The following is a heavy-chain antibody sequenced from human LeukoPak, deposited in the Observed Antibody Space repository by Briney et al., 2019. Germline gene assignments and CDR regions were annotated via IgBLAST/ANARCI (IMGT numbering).Heavy chain of an antibody. D-gene: IGHD3-22*01. Sequence: ASVKVSCKASGYTFTSYGISWVRQAPGQGLEWMGWISAYNGNTNYAQKFQGRVTMTRDTSTSTVYMGLSSLRSEDTAVYYCARAVGRYDSSGYYGYWGQGTLVTVSS. CDR3: ARAVGRYDSSGYYGY. CDR2: ISAYNGNT. V-gene: IGHV1-18*04. J-gene: IGHJ4*02. CDR1: GYTFTSYG.